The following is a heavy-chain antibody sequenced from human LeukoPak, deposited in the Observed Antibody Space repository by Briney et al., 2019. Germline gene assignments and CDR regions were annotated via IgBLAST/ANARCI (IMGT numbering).Heavy chain of an antibody. Sequence: SETLSLTCTVSGGSISSSSYYWGWIRQPPGKGLEWIGSIYYSGSTYYNPSLKSRVTISVGTSKNQFSLKLSSVTAADTALFYKARPPYDILTPGWFDPWGQGTLVTVSS. CDR3: ARPPYDILTPGWFDP. CDR1: GGSISSSSYY. D-gene: IGHD3-9*01. V-gene: IGHV4-39*01. J-gene: IGHJ5*02. CDR2: IYYSGST.